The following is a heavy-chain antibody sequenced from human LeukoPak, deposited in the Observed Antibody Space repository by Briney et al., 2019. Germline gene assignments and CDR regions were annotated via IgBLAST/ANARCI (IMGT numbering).Heavy chain of an antibody. CDR1: GGSFSGYY. CDR3: ARGRGYCSGGSCYTGDN. J-gene: IGHJ4*02. D-gene: IGHD2-15*01. V-gene: IGHV4-34*01. Sequence: SETLSLTCAVYGGSFSGYYWSWIRQPPGKGLERIGEINHSGSTNYNPSLKSRVTISVDTSKNQFSLKLSSVTAADTAVYYCARGRGYCSGGSCYTGDNWGQGTLVTVSS. CDR2: INHSGST.